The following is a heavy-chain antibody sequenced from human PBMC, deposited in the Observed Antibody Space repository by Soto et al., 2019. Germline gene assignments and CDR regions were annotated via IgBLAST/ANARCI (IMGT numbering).Heavy chain of an antibody. V-gene: IGHV4-39*01. D-gene: IGHD6-6*01. J-gene: IGHJ4*02. CDR3: AKLGHLVFSLVDY. Sequence: QLQLQESGPGLVKPSETLSLTCAVSGGSIASSGSYWGWFRQPPGKGLEWIGSMHYSGSTYYNPSLKSRVTISLDTSKNQFSLTLSSVTAADTALYYCAKLGHLVFSLVDYWGQGTLVTVSS. CDR1: GGSIASSGSY. CDR2: MHYSGST.